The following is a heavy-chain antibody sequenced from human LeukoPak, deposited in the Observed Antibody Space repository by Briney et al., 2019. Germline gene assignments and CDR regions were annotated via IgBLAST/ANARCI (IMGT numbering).Heavy chain of an antibody. CDR3: ASGGQWLNY. Sequence: TGGSLRLSCAASGFTFSDHYMDWVRQAPGKGLECVGRTRNKANSYTTEYAASVKGRFTISRDDSKNSLYLQMNSLKTEDTAVYYCASGGQWLNYWGQGTLVTVSS. J-gene: IGHJ4*02. CDR2: TRNKANSYTT. D-gene: IGHD6-19*01. V-gene: IGHV3-72*01. CDR1: GFTFSDHY.